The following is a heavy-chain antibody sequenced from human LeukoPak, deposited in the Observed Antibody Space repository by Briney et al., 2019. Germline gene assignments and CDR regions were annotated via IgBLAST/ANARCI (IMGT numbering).Heavy chain of an antibody. Sequence: PSETLSLTCAVSGYSISSNYYWGWIRQPPGKGLEWIGSIYRSGSTYYNPSLKSRVTISVDTSKNQFSLKLSSVTAADTAVYYCARGSYSNSDYWGQGTLVTVSS. J-gene: IGHJ4*02. V-gene: IGHV4-38-2*01. CDR2: IYRSGST. CDR3: ARGSYSNSDY. D-gene: IGHD4-11*01. CDR1: GYSISSNYY.